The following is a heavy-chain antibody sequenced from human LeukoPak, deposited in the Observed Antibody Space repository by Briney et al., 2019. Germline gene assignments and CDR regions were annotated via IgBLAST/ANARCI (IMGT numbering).Heavy chain of an antibody. J-gene: IGHJ4*02. Sequence: SVKVSCKASGGTFSSYAISWVRQAPGQGLEWMGGIIPIFGTANYAQKFQGRVTISTDESTSTAYMELSSLRSEDTAVYYCARGTYCSGGSCYYTFDYWGQGTLVTVSS. CDR2: IIPIFGTA. V-gene: IGHV1-69*05. D-gene: IGHD2-15*01. CDR1: GGTFSSYA. CDR3: ARGTYCSGGSCYYTFDY.